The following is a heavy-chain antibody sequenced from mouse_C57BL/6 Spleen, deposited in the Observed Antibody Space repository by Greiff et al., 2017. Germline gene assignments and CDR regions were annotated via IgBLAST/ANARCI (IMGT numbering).Heavy chain of an antibody. D-gene: IGHD2-3*01. CDR1: GYAFSSYW. J-gene: IGHJ2*01. Sequence: VQLQQSGAELVKPGASVKISCKASGYAFSSYWMHWVKQRPGKGLEWIGQIYPGDGDTNYNGKFKGKATLTADKSSSTAYMQLSSLTSEDSAVYFGARGLDDGYYDCDYWGQGTTLTVSS. V-gene: IGHV1-80*01. CDR3: ARGLDDGYYDCDY. CDR2: IYPGDGDT.